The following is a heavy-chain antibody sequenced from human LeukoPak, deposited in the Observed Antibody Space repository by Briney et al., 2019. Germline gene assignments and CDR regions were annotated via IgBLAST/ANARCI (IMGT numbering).Heavy chain of an antibody. J-gene: IGHJ4*02. CDR1: GFNFSDYY. CDR2: ISGSSSYT. D-gene: IGHD4-17*01. Sequence: PGGSLRLSCAASGFNFSDYYMSWIRQAPGKGLEWVSYISGSSSYTDYTDSVKGRFTISRDNSKNSLYLQMTSLRAEDTAVYYCARSGAGNYGDYVDYWGQGTLVTVSS. V-gene: IGHV3-11*03. CDR3: ARSGAGNYGDYVDY.